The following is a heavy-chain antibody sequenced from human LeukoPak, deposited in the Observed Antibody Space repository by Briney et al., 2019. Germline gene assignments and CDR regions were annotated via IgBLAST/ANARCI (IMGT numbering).Heavy chain of an antibody. V-gene: IGHV3-23*01. CDR2: ISGSGGTT. J-gene: IGHJ4*02. Sequence: PGGSLRLSCAASGFTFSSYAMSWVRQAPGKGLEWVSSISGSGGTTYYADSVKGRFTISRDNSKNTLYLQMNSPRAEDTAVYYCAKAHNYSFWSDLDSWGQGTLVTVSS. CDR3: AKAHNYSFWSDLDS. CDR1: GFTFSSYA. D-gene: IGHD3-3*01.